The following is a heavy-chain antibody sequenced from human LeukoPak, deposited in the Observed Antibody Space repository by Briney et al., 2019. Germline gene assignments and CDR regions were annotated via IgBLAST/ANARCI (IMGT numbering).Heavy chain of an antibody. D-gene: IGHD2-15*01. CDR3: AREGGHDY. V-gene: IGHV3-43D*04. Sequence: GGSLRLSCAASGFTFDDYGMHWVRQAPGKGLEWVSLITWDGVTTYYADSVQGRFTISRDSAKNSVYLQMNSLRAEDTAVYYCAREGGHDYWGQGTLVTVSS. CDR2: ITWDGVTT. CDR1: GFTFDDYG. J-gene: IGHJ4*02.